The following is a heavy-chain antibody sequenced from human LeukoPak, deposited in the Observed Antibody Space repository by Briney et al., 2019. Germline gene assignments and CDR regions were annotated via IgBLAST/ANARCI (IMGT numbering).Heavy chain of an antibody. J-gene: IGHJ4*02. CDR3: AGARSRYSSSPHLNY. D-gene: IGHD6-6*01. Sequence: PGGTLRLSCAVSGFTFSSYAMHWVRQAPGKGLERVAVISYYGSNKYYADSVKGRFTISRDNSKNTLYLQMNSLRAEDTAVYYCAGARSRYSSSPHLNYWGQGTLVTVAS. V-gene: IGHV3-30*04. CDR1: GFTFSSYA. CDR2: ISYYGSNK.